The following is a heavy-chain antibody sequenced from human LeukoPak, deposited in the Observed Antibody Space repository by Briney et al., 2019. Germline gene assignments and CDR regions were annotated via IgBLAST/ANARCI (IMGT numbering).Heavy chain of an antibody. D-gene: IGHD2-2*01. J-gene: IGHJ3*02. V-gene: IGHV3-33*01. CDR2: IWYDGSNK. Sequence: GGSLRLSCAASGFTFSRYGMHWVRQVPGKGLEWVAAIWYDGSNKYYAESVKGRFTISRDNSKNTVYFQMNSLRAEDTAVYYCARVTRDIWGQGTMVTVSS. CDR1: GFTFSRYG. CDR3: ARVTRDI.